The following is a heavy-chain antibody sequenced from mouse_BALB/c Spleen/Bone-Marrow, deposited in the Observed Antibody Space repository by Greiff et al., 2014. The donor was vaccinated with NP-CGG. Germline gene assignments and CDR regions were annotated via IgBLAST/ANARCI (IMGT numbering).Heavy chain of an antibody. J-gene: IGHJ3*01. V-gene: IGHV1-9*01. CDR1: GCTFSSYW. CDR2: ILPGSGST. D-gene: IGHD4-1*01. Sequence: QVQLQQPGAELMKPGASVKISCKATGCTFSSYWIEWVKQRPGHGLEWIGEILPGSGSTNYNEKFKGKATFTADTSSNTAYMQLSSLTSEDSAVYYCARDWDPFAYWGQGTLVTVSA. CDR3: ARDWDPFAY.